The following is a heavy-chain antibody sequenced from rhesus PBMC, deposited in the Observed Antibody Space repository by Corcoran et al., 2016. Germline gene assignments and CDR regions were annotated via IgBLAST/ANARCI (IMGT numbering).Heavy chain of an antibody. J-gene: IGHJ3*01. CDR3: ATGGAAGNRVAGDAFDF. CDR1: GYTFTDYY. CDR2: VDPEDGEA. D-gene: IGHD6-31*01. Sequence: EVQLVQSGAEVKKPGASVKISCKASGYTFTDYYLHWVRQAPGKGLECMGRVDPEDGEAIHAQKFQDRVTITAETSTETAYMELSSLRSEDTAVYYWATGGAAGNRVAGDAFDFWGQGLRVTVSS. V-gene: IGHV1-111*02.